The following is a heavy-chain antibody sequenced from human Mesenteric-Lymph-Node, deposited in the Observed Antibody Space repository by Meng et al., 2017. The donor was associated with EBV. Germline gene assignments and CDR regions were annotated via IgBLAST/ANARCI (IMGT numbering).Heavy chain of an antibody. CDR1: GGFISIVGYY. D-gene: IGHD3-10*01. V-gene: IGHV4-30-4*01. CDR3: ARGAYEGSGSKFAD. Sequence: QLKESGPGLWNAYNTLSVTCVVFGGFISIVGYYWAWIRQPPGKGLEWIGYMYSSGSPYYNPSLESRFAMSLDSYKNQFSLSLTSVTAADTALYYCARGAYEGSGSKFADWGQGTLVTVSS. CDR2: MYSSGSP. J-gene: IGHJ4*02.